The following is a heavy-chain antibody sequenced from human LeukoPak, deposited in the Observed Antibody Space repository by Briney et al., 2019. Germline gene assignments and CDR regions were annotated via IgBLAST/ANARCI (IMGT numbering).Heavy chain of an antibody. Sequence: GPSVKVSCKASGYTFTSYDINWVRQATGQGLEWMGWMNPNSGNTGYAQKFQGRVTMTRNTSISTAYMELSSLRSEDTAVYYCARGYCSSTSCYLNWFDPWGQGTLVTVSS. D-gene: IGHD2-2*01. CDR2: MNPNSGNT. J-gene: IGHJ5*02. CDR3: ARGYCSSTSCYLNWFDP. CDR1: GYTFTSYD. V-gene: IGHV1-8*01.